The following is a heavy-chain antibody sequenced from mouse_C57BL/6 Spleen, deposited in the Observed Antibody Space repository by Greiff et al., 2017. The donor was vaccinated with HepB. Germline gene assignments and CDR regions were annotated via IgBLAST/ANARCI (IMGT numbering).Heavy chain of an antibody. D-gene: IGHD2-4*01. V-gene: IGHV5-17*01. Sequence: VQLKESGGGLVKPGGSLKLSCAASGFTFSDYGMHWVRQAPEKGLEWVAYISSGSSTIYYADTVKGRFTISRDNAKNTLFLQMTSLRSEDTAMYYCARGRLRHWYFDVWGTGTTVTVSS. CDR1: GFTFSDYG. J-gene: IGHJ1*03. CDR2: ISSGSSTI. CDR3: ARGRLRHWYFDV.